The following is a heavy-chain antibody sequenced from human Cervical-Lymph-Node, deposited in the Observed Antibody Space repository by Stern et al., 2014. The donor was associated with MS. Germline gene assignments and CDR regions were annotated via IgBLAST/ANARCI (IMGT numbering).Heavy chain of an antibody. D-gene: IGHD2-2*01. CDR2: ISHGGNT. J-gene: IGHJ6*02. V-gene: IGHV4-34*01. Sequence: QVQLQEWGAGLLKPSETLSLTCAVSGGSFSDYYWSWIRQPPGTGLEWIGEISHGGNTGYTPSLKSRVPLSVDTSKNQFSLKLTSVTAADTAMYYCARGRGYPIVVPYYYYGMDVWGQGTTVTVSS. CDR1: GGSFSDYY. CDR3: ARGRGYPIVVPYYYYGMDV.